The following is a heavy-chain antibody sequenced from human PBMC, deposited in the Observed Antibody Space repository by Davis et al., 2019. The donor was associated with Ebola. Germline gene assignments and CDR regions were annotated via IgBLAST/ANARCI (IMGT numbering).Heavy chain of an antibody. V-gene: IGHV1-69*05. CDR3: ARVGSVVLPAEGWFDP. J-gene: IGHJ5*02. Sequence: SVKVSCKASGGTFSSYAISWVRQAPGQGLEWMGGIIPIFGTANYAQKLQGRVTMTTDTSTSTAYMELRSLRSDDTAVYYCARVGSVVLPAEGWFDPWGQGTLVAVSS. D-gene: IGHD2-2*01. CDR2: IIPIFGTA. CDR1: GGTFSSYA.